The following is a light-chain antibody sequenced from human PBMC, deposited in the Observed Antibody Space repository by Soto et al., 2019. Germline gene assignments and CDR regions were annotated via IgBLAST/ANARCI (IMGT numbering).Light chain of an antibody. J-gene: IGKJ5*01. V-gene: IGKV1-33*01. Sequence: DIQMTQSPSSLSASVVDRVTLTCQARQDSSESLNWYQQKPGEAPKVLIFAASKLEVGVPSRFSGSGSGTQLTLTISSLQPEDIATYVCQHYHDLPIIFGQGTRLDVK. CDR2: AAS. CDR3: QHYHDLPII. CDR1: QDSSES.